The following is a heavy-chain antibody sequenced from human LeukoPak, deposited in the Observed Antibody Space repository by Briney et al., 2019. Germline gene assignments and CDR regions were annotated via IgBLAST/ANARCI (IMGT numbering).Heavy chain of an antibody. CDR1: GFTVSSNY. J-gene: IGHJ4*02. CDR2: IYSGGST. CDR3: ASSDSSGLGDYFDY. D-gene: IGHD3-22*01. Sequence: GGSLRLSCAASGFTVSSNYMSWVRQAPGKGLEWVSVIYSGGSTYYADSVKGRFTISRDNSKNTLYLQMNSLRAEDTAVYYCASSDSSGLGDYFDYWGQGTLVTVSP. V-gene: IGHV3-53*01.